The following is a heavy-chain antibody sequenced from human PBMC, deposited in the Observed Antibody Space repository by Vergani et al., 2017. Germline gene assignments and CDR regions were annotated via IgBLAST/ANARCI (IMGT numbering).Heavy chain of an antibody. Sequence: EVQLLESGGGLVQPGGSLRLSCASSGFTFSSYAMSWVRQAPGKGLEWVSSISSSSSYIYYADSVKGRFTISRDNAKNSLYLQMNSLRAEDTAVYYCAKDRPTVTTLFDYWGQGTLVTVSS. CDR3: AKDRPTVTTLFDY. J-gene: IGHJ4*02. CDR1: GFTFSSYA. V-gene: IGHV3-21*04. CDR2: ISSSSSYI. D-gene: IGHD4-17*01.